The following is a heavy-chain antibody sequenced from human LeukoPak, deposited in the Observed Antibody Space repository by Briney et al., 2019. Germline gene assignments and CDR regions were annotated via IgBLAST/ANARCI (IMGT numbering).Heavy chain of an antibody. CDR2: INHSGST. V-gene: IGHV4-34*01. CDR3: ARTLRGYSGYEPRAFDI. CDR1: GGSFSGYY. J-gene: IGHJ3*02. D-gene: IGHD5-12*01. Sequence: PSETLSLTCAVHGGSFSGYYWSWIRQPPGKGLEWIGEINHSGSTNYNPSLKSRVTISVDTSKNQFSLKLSSVTAADTAVYYCARTLRGYSGYEPRAFDIWGQGTMVTVSS.